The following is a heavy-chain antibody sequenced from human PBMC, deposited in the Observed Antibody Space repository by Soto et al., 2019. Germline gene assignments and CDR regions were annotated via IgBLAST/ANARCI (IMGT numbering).Heavy chain of an antibody. V-gene: IGHV1-2*04. D-gene: IGHD3-22*01. J-gene: IGHJ4*02. CDR1: GYTFTGYY. Sequence: ASVKVSCKASGYTFTGYYMHWVRPAPGKGLEWMGWINPNSGGTNYAQKFQGWVTMTRDTSISTAYMELSRLRSDDTAVYYCARGDPIRSYYDSSGYYYGYFDYWGQGTLVTVSS. CDR3: ARGDPIRSYYDSSGYYYGYFDY. CDR2: INPNSGGT.